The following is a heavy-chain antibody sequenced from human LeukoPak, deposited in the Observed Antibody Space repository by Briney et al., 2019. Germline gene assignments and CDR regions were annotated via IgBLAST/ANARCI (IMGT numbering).Heavy chain of an antibody. J-gene: IGHJ5*02. D-gene: IGHD2-2*01. CDR2: INPNSGGT. Sequence: ASVKVSCKASGYTFTGYYMHWVRQAPGQGLEWMGWINPNSGGTNYAQKFQGRVTMTRDTSISTAYMELSRLRSDDTAVYYCARTVVGVVVPAAPPYNWFDPWGQGTLVTVSS. V-gene: IGHV1-2*02. CDR3: ARTVVGVVVPAAPPYNWFDP. CDR1: GYTFTGYY.